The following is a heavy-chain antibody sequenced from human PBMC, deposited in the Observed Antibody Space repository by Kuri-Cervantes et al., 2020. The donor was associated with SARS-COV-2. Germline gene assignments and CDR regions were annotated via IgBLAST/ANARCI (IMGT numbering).Heavy chain of an antibody. Sequence: LSLTCAAPGFTFSSYGMHWVRQAPGKGLEWVAFIRYDGSNKYYADSVKGRFTISRDNSKNTLYLQMNSLRAEDTAVYYSANVLRYFDPTDAFDIWGQGTMVTVSS. J-gene: IGHJ3*02. CDR2: IRYDGSNK. D-gene: IGHD3-9*01. V-gene: IGHV3-30*02. CDR3: ANVLRYFDPTDAFDI. CDR1: GFTFSSYG.